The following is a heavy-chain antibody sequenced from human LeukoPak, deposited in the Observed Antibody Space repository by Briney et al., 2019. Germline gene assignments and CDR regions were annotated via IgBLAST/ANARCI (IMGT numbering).Heavy chain of an antibody. CDR1: GGSISSGGYY. Sequence: SQTLSLTCTVSGGSISSGGYYWSWLRQHPGKGLEWIGYIYYSGSTYYNPSPKSRVTISVDTSKNQFSLKLSSVTAADTAVYYCARVRVDNWCDPWGQGTLVTVSS. CDR3: ARVRVDNWCDP. J-gene: IGHJ5*02. V-gene: IGHV4-31*03. CDR2: IYYSGST.